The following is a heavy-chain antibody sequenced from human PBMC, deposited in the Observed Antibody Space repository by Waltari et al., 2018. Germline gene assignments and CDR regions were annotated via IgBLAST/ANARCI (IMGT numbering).Heavy chain of an antibody. CDR1: GGSVSGYY. CDR3: ARVRQQWLATYYYYGMDV. CDR2: INHSGST. V-gene: IGHV4-34*01. D-gene: IGHD6-19*01. J-gene: IGHJ6*02. Sequence: QVQLQQWGAGLLKPSETLSLTCAVYGGSVSGYYWRCIRQPQRKGLEWIGEINHSGSTNYNPSLKSRVTISVDTSKNQFSLKLSSVTAADTAVYYCARVRQQWLATYYYYGMDVWGQGTTVTVSS.